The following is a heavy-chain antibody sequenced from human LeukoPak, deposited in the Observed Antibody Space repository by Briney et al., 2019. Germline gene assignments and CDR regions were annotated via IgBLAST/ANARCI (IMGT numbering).Heavy chain of an antibody. D-gene: IGHD3-22*01. CDR3: ATTKGFYDSSGYYHDAFDI. J-gene: IGHJ3*02. CDR1: GYTLTELS. Sequence: ASVPVSCKVSGYTLTELSMHWVRQAPGKGLEWMGGFDPEDCESIYAQKFQGRVTMTEDTSTDTAYMELSSLRSEDTAVYYCATTKGFYDSSGYYHDAFDIWGQGTMVTVSS. V-gene: IGHV1-24*01. CDR2: FDPEDCES.